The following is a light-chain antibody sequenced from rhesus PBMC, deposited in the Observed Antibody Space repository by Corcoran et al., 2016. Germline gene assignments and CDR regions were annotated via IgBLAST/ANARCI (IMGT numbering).Light chain of an antibody. CDR3: QQSSNLWT. J-gene: IGKJ1*01. Sequence: ETVVTQSPATLALSPGERATLTCRASQSVGSYLAWYQQKPGPAPRLLIYGASRRATGIPDRFSGSGSGTDFTLTISSLEPEDVGVYYCQQSSNLWTFGQGTKVEIK. CDR1: QSVGSY. V-gene: IGKV3-24*04. CDR2: GAS.